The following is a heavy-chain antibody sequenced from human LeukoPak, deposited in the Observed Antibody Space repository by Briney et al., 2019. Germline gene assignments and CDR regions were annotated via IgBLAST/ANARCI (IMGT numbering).Heavy chain of an antibody. J-gene: IGHJ6*04. CDR2: ISSSGSYI. V-gene: IGHV3-21*01. D-gene: IGHD3-22*01. Sequence: PGGSLRLSCAASRFTFSSYSMNWVRQAPGKGLEWVSSISSSGSYIYYADSVKGRFTISRDNAKNSLYLQMNSLRAEDTAVYYCAELGITMIRGVWGKRTTVTICS. CDR1: RFTFSSYS. CDR3: AELGITMIRGV.